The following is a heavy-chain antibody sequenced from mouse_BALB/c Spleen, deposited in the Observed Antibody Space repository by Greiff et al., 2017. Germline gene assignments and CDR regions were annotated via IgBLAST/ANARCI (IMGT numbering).Heavy chain of an antibody. D-gene: IGHD1-1*01. CDR3: AKYGSSRGYYAMDY. CDR2: ISYDGSN. V-gene: IGHV3-6*02. Sequence: EVQRVESGPGLVKPSQSLSLTCSVTGYSITSGYYWNWIRQFPGNKLEWMGYISYDGSNNYNPSLKNRISITRDTSKNQFFLKLNSVTTEDTATYYCAKYGSSRGYYAMDYWGQGTSVTVSS. J-gene: IGHJ4*01. CDR1: GYSITSGYY.